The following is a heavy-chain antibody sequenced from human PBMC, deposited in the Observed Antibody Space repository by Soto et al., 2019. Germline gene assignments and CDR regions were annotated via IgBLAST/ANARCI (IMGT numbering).Heavy chain of an antibody. CDR2: IKQDGSEK. Sequence: GGSLRLSCAASGFTFSSYWMSWVRQAPGKGLEWVANIKQDGSEKYYVDSVKGRFTISRDNAKNSLYLQMNSLRAEDTAVYYCARDRGDSSSWYPFDYWGQGTLVTVSS. V-gene: IGHV3-7*05. D-gene: IGHD6-13*01. CDR3: ARDRGDSSSWYPFDY. J-gene: IGHJ4*02. CDR1: GFTFSSYW.